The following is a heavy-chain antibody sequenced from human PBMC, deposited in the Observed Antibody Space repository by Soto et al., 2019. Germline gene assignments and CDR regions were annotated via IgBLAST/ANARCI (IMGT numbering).Heavy chain of an antibody. CDR3: AAELGNSGYDGHDY. D-gene: IGHD5-12*01. J-gene: IGHJ4*02. CDR2: IIYDGSDE. CDR1: GFTFSSCA. Sequence: QVHLVESGGGVVQPGRSLRLSCAASGFTFSSCAMHWVRQSPGKGLEWVAVIIYDGSDEYYADSVQGRFTISRDNSKNTLYLQMNSLRPEDTAVYYCAAELGNSGYDGHDYWGQGTLVTVSS. V-gene: IGHV3-30-3*01.